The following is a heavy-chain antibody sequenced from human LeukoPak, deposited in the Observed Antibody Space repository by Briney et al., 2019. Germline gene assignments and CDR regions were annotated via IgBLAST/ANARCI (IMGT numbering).Heavy chain of an antibody. CDR3: AISQQTLNWFDP. Sequence: SVKVSCEASGGTFSSYTISWVRQAPGQGLEWMGRIIPILGIANYAQKFQGRVTITADKSTSTAYMELSSLRSEDTAVYYCAISQQTLNWFDPWGQGPLVTVSS. D-gene: IGHD6-13*01. CDR2: IIPILGIA. J-gene: IGHJ5*02. V-gene: IGHV1-69*02. CDR1: GGTFSSYT.